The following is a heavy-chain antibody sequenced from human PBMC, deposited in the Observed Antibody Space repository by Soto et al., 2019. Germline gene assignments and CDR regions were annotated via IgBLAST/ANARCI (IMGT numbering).Heavy chain of an antibody. V-gene: IGHV5-51*01. Sequence: TGESLKISCKGSGYSFTSYWIGWVRQMPGKGLEWMGIIYPGDSDTRYSPSFQGQVTISADKSISTAYLQWSSLKASDTAMYYCARHSLNYDFWSGYPRPSYYYYGMDVWGQGTTVTVSS. J-gene: IGHJ6*02. D-gene: IGHD3-3*01. CDR2: IYPGDSDT. CDR3: ARHSLNYDFWSGYPRPSYYYYGMDV. CDR1: GYSFTSYW.